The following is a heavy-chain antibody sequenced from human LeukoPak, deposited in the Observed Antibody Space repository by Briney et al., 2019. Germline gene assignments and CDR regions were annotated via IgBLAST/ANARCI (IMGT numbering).Heavy chain of an antibody. D-gene: IGHD3-10*01. CDR3: ASFGAVVDY. CDR2: IYYSGST. Sequence: SETLSLTCTVSGGSISSYYWSSIRQPPGKGLEWIGYIYYSGSTNYNPSLKSRVTISVDTSKNQFSLKLSSVTAADTAVYYCASFGAVVDYWGQGTLVTVSS. V-gene: IGHV4-59*01. J-gene: IGHJ4*02. CDR1: GGSISSYY.